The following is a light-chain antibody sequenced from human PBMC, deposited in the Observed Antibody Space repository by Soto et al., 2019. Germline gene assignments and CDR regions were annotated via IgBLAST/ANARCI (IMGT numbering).Light chain of an antibody. CDR3: AAWDDRLSGPGV. V-gene: IGLV1-47*01. CDR1: SSNIGSNY. CDR2: RNN. J-gene: IGLJ2*01. Sequence: QSVLTQPPSASGTPGQRVTLSCSGSSSNIGSNYVYWYQHLPGTAPKLLIYRNNQRPSGVPDPFSGSKSGTSASPAISGLRSEDEGDDYCAAWDDRLSGPGVFGGGTKLTVL.